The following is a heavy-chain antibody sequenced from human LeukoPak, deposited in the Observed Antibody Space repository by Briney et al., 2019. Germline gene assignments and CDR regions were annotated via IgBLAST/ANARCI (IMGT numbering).Heavy chain of an antibody. D-gene: IGHD3-22*01. CDR2: ISSSSSTI. Sequence: GGSLRLSCAASGFTFSSYSMNWVRQAPGKGLEWVSYISSSSSTIYYADSVKGRFTISRDNAKNSLYLQMNSLRAEDTAVYYCATGSKLLRGLFDYWGQGTLVTVSS. J-gene: IGHJ4*02. V-gene: IGHV3-48*04. CDR3: ATGSKLLRGLFDY. CDR1: GFTFSSYS.